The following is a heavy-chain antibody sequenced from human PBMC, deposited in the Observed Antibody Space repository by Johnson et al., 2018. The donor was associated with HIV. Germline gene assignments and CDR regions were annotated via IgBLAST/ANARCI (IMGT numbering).Heavy chain of an antibody. CDR3: ATDILFGTTRSDHDAFDI. CDR2: ISYDGSNK. V-gene: IGHV3-30*03. D-gene: IGHD1-1*01. CDR1: GFTFSSYG. Sequence: QVQLVESGGGVERPGGSLRLSCAASGFTFSSYGMHWVRQAPGKGLEWVAVISYDGSNKYYADSVKGRFTISRDNAKNSLFLQMNSLRAEDTGVYYCATDILFGTTRSDHDAFDIWGQGTMVTVSS. J-gene: IGHJ3*02.